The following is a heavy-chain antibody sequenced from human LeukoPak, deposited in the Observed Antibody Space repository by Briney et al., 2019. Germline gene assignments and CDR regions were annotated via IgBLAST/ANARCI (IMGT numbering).Heavy chain of an antibody. CDR1: DGSISSYY. V-gene: IGHV4-59*01. D-gene: IGHD6-19*01. Sequence: SETLSLTCTVSDGSISSYYWSWIRQPPGKGLEWIGYIYYSGSTNYNPSLKSRVTISVDTSKNQFSLKLSSVTAADTAVYYCASGYSSGWYVYWGQGTLVTVSS. CDR2: IYYSGST. J-gene: IGHJ4*02. CDR3: ASGYSSGWYVY.